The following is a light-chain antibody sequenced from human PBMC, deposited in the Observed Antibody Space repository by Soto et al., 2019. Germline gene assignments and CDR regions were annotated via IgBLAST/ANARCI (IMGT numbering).Light chain of an antibody. CDR2: GAS. Sequence: EIVLTQSPGTLSLSPGERATLSCRASQSVSPYLAWYQHKPGQAPRLLIYGASSRATGIPDRFSGSGSGTDLTLTISRLEPEDFAVYFCQQYGSSPPFTFGPGTKVDIK. CDR1: QSVSPY. V-gene: IGKV3-20*01. CDR3: QQYGSSPPFT. J-gene: IGKJ3*01.